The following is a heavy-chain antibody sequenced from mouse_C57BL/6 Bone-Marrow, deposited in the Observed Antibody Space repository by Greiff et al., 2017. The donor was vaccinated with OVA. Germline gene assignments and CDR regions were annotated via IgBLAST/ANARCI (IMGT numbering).Heavy chain of an antibody. V-gene: IGHV5-4*03. CDR1: GFTFSSYA. J-gene: IGHJ4*01. D-gene: IGHD2-3*01. CDR2: ISDGGSYT. CDR3: ARSGDGYYCAMDY. Sequence: EVKLMESGGGLVKPGGSLKLSCAASGFTFSSYAMSWVRQTPEKRLEWVATISDGGSYTYYPDNVKGRFTISRDNAKNNLYLQMSHLKSEDTAMYYCARSGDGYYCAMDYWGQGTSVTVSS.